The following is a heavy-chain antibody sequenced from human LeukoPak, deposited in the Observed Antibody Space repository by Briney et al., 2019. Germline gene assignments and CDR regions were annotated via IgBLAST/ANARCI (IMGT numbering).Heavy chain of an antibody. D-gene: IGHD2-2*01. Sequence: GGSLRLSCAASGFTFSSYAMSWVRQAPGKGLEWVSAISGSGGSTYYADSVKGRFTISRDNSKNTLYLQMNSLRAEDTAVYYCAKGGARICSSTSCYYCWGQGALVTVSS. J-gene: IGHJ4*02. CDR2: ISGSGGST. CDR1: GFTFSSYA. V-gene: IGHV3-23*01. CDR3: AKGGARICSSTSCYYC.